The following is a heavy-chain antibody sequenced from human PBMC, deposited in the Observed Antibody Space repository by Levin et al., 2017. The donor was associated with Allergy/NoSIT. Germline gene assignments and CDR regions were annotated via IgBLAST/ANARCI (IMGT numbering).Heavy chain of an antibody. D-gene: IGHD4-17*01. Sequence: VASVKVSCAASGFTFSSHRLNWVRQAPGKGLEWVSYISSSSSTIYYADSVKGRFTISRDNAKSSLYLQMNSLRAEDTAVYYCARDYYGDYFSDYWGQGTLVTVSS. CDR1: GFTFSSHR. J-gene: IGHJ4*02. CDR2: ISSSSSTI. V-gene: IGHV3-48*01. CDR3: ARDYYGDYFSDY.